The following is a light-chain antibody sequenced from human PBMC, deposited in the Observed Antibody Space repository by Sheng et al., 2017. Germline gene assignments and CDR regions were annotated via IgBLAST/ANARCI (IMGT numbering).Light chain of an antibody. V-gene: IGKV3-20*01. CDR2: GAS. Sequence: EIVLTQSPGTLSLSPGERATLSCRASQSVTTSYLAWYQQKPGQAPRLLIYGASRRATGIPDRISGSGSGTDFTLTISRLEPEDFAVYYCQHYGSSPGITFGQGTRLEIK. J-gene: IGKJ5*01. CDR1: QSVTTSY. CDR3: QHYGSSPGIT.